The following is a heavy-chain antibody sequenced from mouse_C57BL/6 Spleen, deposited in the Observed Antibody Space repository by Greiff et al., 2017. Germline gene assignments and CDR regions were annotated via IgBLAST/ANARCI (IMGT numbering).Heavy chain of an antibody. Sequence: QVQLKESGPGLVQPSQSLSITCTVSGFSLTGYGVHWVRQSPGKGLEWLGVIWSGGSTDYNAAFISRLSISKNNSKSQVFFKMNSLQADETSIYYCARDYDYGQAWFAYWGQGTLVTVSA. J-gene: IGHJ3*01. V-gene: IGHV2-2*01. CDR3: ARDYDYGQAWFAY. CDR1: GFSLTGYG. CDR2: IWSGGST. D-gene: IGHD2-4*01.